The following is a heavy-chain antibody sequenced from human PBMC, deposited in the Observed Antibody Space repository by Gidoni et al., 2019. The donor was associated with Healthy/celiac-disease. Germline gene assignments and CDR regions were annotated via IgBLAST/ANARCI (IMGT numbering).Heavy chain of an antibody. V-gene: IGHV4-31*03. D-gene: IGHD4-17*01. CDR2: IYYSGST. CDR1: GGSISRGGYY. J-gene: IGHJ4*02. Sequence: QVQLQESGPGLVKPSQTLSLTRTVSGGSISRGGYYWSWIRQHPGKGLEWIGYIYYSGSTYYNPSLKSRVTISVDTSKNQFSLKLSSVTAADTAVYYCAREGADDYGVRGFDYWGQGTLVTVSS. CDR3: AREGADDYGVRGFDY.